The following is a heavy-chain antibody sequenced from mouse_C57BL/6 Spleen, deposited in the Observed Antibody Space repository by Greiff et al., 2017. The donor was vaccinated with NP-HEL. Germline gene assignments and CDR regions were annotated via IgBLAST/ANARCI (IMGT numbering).Heavy chain of an antibody. J-gene: IGHJ1*03. V-gene: IGHV1-52*01. CDR1: GYTFTSYW. Sequence: QVQLQQPGAELVRPGSSVKLSCKASGYTFTSYWMHWVKQRPIQGLEWIGNIDPSDSETHYNQKFKDKATLTVDKSSSTAYMQLSSLTSEDSAVYYCARDYYSNYFDVWGTGTTVTVSS. CDR2: IDPSDSET. CDR3: ARDYYSNYFDV. D-gene: IGHD2-5*01.